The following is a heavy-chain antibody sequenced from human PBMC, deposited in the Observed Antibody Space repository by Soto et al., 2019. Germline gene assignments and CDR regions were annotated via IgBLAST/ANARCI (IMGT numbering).Heavy chain of an antibody. V-gene: IGHV1-18*01. CDR1: GYTFTSYG. CDR2: ISAYNGNT. D-gene: IGHD3-16*02. Sequence: ASVKVSCKASGYTFTSYGISWVRQAPGQGLEWMGWISAYNGNTNYAQKLQGRVTMTTDTSTSTAYMELRSLRSGDTAVYYCARDAAGEPGVYDYVWGSYRYTIDYWGQGTLVTVSS. J-gene: IGHJ4*02. CDR3: ARDAAGEPGVYDYVWGSYRYTIDY.